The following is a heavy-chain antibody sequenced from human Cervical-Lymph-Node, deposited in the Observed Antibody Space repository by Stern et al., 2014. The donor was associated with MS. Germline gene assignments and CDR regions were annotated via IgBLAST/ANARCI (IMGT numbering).Heavy chain of an antibody. V-gene: IGHV3-21*01. J-gene: IGHJ6*02. D-gene: IGHD6-13*01. CDR2: ISSSSSYI. CDR1: GFTFSSYS. CDR3: ARVIAAAGNRNYYYYGMDV. Sequence: EVQLVESGGGLVKPGGSLRLSCAASGFTFSSYSMNWVRQAPGKGLEWVSSISSSSSYIYYADSVKGRFTISRDNAKNSLYLQMNSLRAEDTAVYYCARVIAAAGNRNYYYYGMDVWGQGTTVTVSS.